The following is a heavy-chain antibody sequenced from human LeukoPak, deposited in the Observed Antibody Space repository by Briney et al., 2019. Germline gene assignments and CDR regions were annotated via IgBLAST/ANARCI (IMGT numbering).Heavy chain of an antibody. V-gene: IGHV3-30-3*01. Sequence: GGSLRLSCAASGFTFSSYAMHWVRQAPGKGLEWVAVISYDGSNKYYADSVKGRFTISRDNSKNTLYLQMNSLRAEDTAVYYCARDSGSGYFDYWGQGTLVTVSS. D-gene: IGHD1-26*01. CDR1: GFTFSSYA. CDR3: ARDSGSGYFDY. J-gene: IGHJ4*02. CDR2: ISYDGSNK.